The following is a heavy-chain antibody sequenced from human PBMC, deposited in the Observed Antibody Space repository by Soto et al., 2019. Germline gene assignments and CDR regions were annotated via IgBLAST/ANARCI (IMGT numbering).Heavy chain of an antibody. D-gene: IGHD4-4*01. CDR1: GYTFTSYY. Sequence: ASVKVSCKASGYTFTSYYINWVRQATGQSLEWMGWINAGNGNTKYSQKFQGRVTITRDTSASTAYMELSSLRSEDTAVYYCARELQGLYYFDYWGLGTLVTVSS. CDR3: ARELQGLYYFDY. J-gene: IGHJ4*02. V-gene: IGHV1-3*01. CDR2: INAGNGNT.